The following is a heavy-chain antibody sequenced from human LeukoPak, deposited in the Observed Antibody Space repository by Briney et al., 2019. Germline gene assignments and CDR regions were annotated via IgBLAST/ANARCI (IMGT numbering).Heavy chain of an antibody. CDR3: ARGGSSGWYSGFDY. CDR1: GFTFSSYE. Sequence: GGSLRLSCAASGFTFSSYEMNWVRQAPGKGLEWVSYISSSGSTIYYADSVKGRFTISRDNARNSLYLQMNSLRAEDTAVYYCARGGSSGWYSGFDYWGQGTLVTVSS. J-gene: IGHJ4*02. D-gene: IGHD6-19*01. V-gene: IGHV3-48*03. CDR2: ISSSGSTI.